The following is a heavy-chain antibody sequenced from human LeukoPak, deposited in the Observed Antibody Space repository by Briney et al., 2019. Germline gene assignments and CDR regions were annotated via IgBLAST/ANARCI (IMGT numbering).Heavy chain of an antibody. J-gene: IGHJ4*02. CDR2: IYYSGST. D-gene: IGHD3-10*01. V-gene: IGHV4-30-4*01. CDR1: GGSIGSGDYY. CDR3: AREGGPMVRGVIFY. Sequence: SETLSLTCTVSGGSIGSGDYYWSWIRQPPGKGLEWIGYIYYSGSTYYNPSLKSRVTISVDTSKNQFSLKLSSVTAADTAVYYCAREGGPMVRGVIFYWGQGTLVTVSS.